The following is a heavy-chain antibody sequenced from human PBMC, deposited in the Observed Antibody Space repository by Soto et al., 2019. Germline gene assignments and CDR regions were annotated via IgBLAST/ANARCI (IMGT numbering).Heavy chain of an antibody. V-gene: IGHV1-2*02. J-gene: IGHJ4*02. Sequence: QVQLVQSGAEVKKPGASVKDSCKASGYTFTGYYMHWVRQAPGQGLEWMGWINPNSGGTNYAQKFQGRVTMTRDTSISTAYMELSRLRSDDTAVYYCARVRSRYYGSGSAGDWGQGTLVTVSS. D-gene: IGHD3-10*01. CDR2: INPNSGGT. CDR3: ARVRSRYYGSGSAGD. CDR1: GYTFTGYY.